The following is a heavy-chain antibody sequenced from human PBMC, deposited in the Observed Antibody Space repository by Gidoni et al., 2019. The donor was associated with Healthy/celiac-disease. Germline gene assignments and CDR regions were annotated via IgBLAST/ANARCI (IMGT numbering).Heavy chain of an antibody. CDR1: GFTFSSYA. J-gene: IGHJ4*02. CDR3: ANDQPQIAAAGTFN. V-gene: IGHV3-23*01. CDR2: ISGSGGST. D-gene: IGHD6-13*01. Sequence: EVQLLESGGGLVQPGGSLRLSCEASGFTFSSYAMSWVRQAPGKGLGWVSAISGSGGSTYYADSVKGRFTISRDNSKNTLYLQMNSLRAEDTAVYYCANDQPQIAAAGTFNWGQGTLVTVSS.